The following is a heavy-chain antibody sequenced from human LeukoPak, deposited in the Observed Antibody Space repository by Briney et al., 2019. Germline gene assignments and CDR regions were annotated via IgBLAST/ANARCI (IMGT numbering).Heavy chain of an antibody. Sequence: GASVKVSCKASGYTFTSYGISWLRPAPGQGLECVGGISAYNCNTNYAHKLHGRVTMTTDTYTSTAYIEMRSMRSDDTPVYYCARDRQQLSPSDFDYWGQGTLVTVSS. J-gene: IGHJ4*02. V-gene: IGHV1-18*01. CDR2: ISAYNCNT. D-gene: IGHD6-13*01. CDR1: GYTFTSYG. CDR3: ARDRQQLSPSDFDY.